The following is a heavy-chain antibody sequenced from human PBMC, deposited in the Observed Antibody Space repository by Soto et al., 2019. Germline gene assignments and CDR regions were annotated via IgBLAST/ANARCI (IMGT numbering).Heavy chain of an antibody. D-gene: IGHD2-15*01. Sequence: QVQLQESGPGLVKPSGTLSLTCAVSGASISTDNWWSWVRQPPGKGLEWMGEIYHTGNTFYNPSLKSRVTVSLDKSKNQFSLRLTSVTAADTAVYYCAKNTCYVGRCDTAFHIWGQGTAVTVSP. J-gene: IGHJ3*02. CDR2: IYHTGNT. V-gene: IGHV4-4*02. CDR1: GASISTDNW. CDR3: AKNTCYVGRCDTAFHI.